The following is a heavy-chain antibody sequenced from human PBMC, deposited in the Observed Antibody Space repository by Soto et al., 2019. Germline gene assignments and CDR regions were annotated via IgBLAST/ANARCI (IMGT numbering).Heavy chain of an antibody. J-gene: IGHJ5*02. Sequence: PGGSLRLSCAASGFTFTAHWMTWVRQAPGEGLQWVANVNLDGGEKYYVDSVKGRFTISRDNAKNSVYLQMSSLRVDDTAVYYCARAPKSSNTWFGPWGQGTLVTVSS. V-gene: IGHV3-7*03. CDR1: GFTFTAHW. D-gene: IGHD3-10*01. CDR3: ARAPKSSNTWFGP. CDR2: VNLDGGEK.